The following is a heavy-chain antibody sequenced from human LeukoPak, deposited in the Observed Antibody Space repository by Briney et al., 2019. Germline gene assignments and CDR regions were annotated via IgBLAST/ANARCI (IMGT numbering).Heavy chain of an antibody. CDR3: ARPTNTAMVPYYFDY. V-gene: IGHV3-20*04. CDR1: GFTFDDYG. J-gene: IGHJ4*02. Sequence: PGGSLRLSCAASGFTFDDYGMSWVRQAPGKGLEWVSGVNWDGDSTGYADSVKGRFTISRDNAKNSPYLQMNSLRAEDTALYYCARPTNTAMVPYYFDYWGQGTLVTVSS. D-gene: IGHD5-18*01. CDR2: VNWDGDST.